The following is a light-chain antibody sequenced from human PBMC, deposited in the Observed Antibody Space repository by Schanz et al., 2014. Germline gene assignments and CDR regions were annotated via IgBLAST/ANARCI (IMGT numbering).Light chain of an antibody. CDR2: DAS. CDR1: SSDVGVYNY. J-gene: IGLJ3*02. V-gene: IGLV2-14*03. Sequence: QSALTQPASVSGSPGQSITISCTGTSSDVGVYNYVSWYQQLPGKAPKLMIYDASNRPSGVSNRFSGSKSAYTASLTISDLQAEDEADYYCSSFTTSSAPGVFGGGTKLTVL. CDR3: SSFTTSSAPGV.